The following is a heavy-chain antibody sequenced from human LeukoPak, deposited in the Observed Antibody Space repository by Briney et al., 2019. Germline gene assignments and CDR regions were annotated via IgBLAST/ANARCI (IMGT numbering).Heavy chain of an antibody. Sequence: GGSLRLSCAASGFTFSDYYMSWIRQAPGKGLEWVSYISSSGSTIYYADSVKGRFTISRDNAKNSLYLQMNSLRAEDTAVYYCAREIYYGSGSYSSGGFDYWGQGTLVTVSS. J-gene: IGHJ4*02. CDR2: ISSSGSTI. D-gene: IGHD3-10*01. V-gene: IGHV3-11*04. CDR3: AREIYYGSGSYSSGGFDY. CDR1: GFTFSDYY.